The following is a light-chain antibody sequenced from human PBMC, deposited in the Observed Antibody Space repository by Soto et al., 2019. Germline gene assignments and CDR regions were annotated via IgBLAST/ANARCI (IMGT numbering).Light chain of an antibody. J-gene: IGLJ3*02. CDR2: LNS. Sequence: QSVLTQPPPVSGAPGQGVTISCTGTSSNIGAGYDVHWYQQLPGTAPKLPIFLNSNRPSGVPDRFSGSKSGTSASLAITGLQAEDEGDYYCQSYDSSLSAWVFGGGTKLTVL. CDR3: QSYDSSLSAWV. CDR1: SSNIGAGYD. V-gene: IGLV1-40*01.